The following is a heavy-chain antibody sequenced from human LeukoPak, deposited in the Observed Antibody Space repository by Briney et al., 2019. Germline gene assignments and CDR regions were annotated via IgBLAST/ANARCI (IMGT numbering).Heavy chain of an antibody. V-gene: IGHV1-8*01. J-gene: IGHJ4*02. D-gene: IGHD4-17*01. Sequence: ASVKVSCKASGYTFTSYDINWARQATGQGLEWMGWMNPNSGNTGYAQKFQGRVTMTRNTSISTAYMELSSLRSEDTAVYYCARIFRRSTVTTPVGYWGQGTLVTVSS. CDR1: GYTFTSYD. CDR2: MNPNSGNT. CDR3: ARIFRRSTVTTPVGY.